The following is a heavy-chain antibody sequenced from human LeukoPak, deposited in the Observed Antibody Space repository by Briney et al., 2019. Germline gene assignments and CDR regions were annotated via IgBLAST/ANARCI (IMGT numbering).Heavy chain of an antibody. J-gene: IGHJ4*02. CDR2: IYHSVST. CDR3: ARRGSSTFDY. D-gene: IGHD1-26*01. CDR1: GYSISSGYY. V-gene: IGHV4-38-2*01. Sequence: SETLSLTCAVSGYSISSGYYWGWIRQPPGKGLEWIGSIYHSVSTYYNPSLKSRVTISVDTSKNQFPLKLSSVTAADTAVYYCARRGSSTFDYWGQGTLVTVSS.